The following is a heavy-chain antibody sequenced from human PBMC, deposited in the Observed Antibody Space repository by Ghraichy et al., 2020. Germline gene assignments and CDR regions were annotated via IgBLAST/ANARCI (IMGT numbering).Heavy chain of an antibody. CDR1: GGSISSNTCY. CDR2: ICYSGST. D-gene: IGHD2-2*01. J-gene: IGHJ4*02. V-gene: IGHV4-39*07. Sequence: SETLSLTCTVSGGSISSNTCYWGWMRQPPGEGLEWIGSICYSGSTYYNPSLKSRVTISVDTSKNQFSLKLSSVTAADTAVYYCVKHQHNPTFDYWGQGTLVTVSS. CDR3: VKHQHNPTFDY.